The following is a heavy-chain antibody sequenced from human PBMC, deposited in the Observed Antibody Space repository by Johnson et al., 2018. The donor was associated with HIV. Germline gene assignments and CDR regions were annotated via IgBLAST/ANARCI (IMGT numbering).Heavy chain of an antibody. CDR1: GFIVSINE. CDR2: ISFDGNNR. V-gene: IGHV3-30*07. J-gene: IGHJ3*02. CDR3: ASHLLGYSYGLDAFDI. D-gene: IGHD5-18*01. Sequence: QVQLVESGGGLVQPGRSLRLSCAASGFIVSINEMSWVRQAPGKGLEWVAVISFDGNNRYYADSVKGRFTISRDNSKNTLYLQMNSLRAEDTAVYYCASHLLGYSYGLDAFDIWGQGTMVTVSS.